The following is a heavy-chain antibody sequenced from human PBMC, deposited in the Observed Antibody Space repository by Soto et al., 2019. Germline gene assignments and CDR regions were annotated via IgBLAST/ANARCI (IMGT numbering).Heavy chain of an antibody. Sequence: QVQLVQSGAEVKKPGSSVKVSCRASGGTFSNYAISWVRQAPGQGLEWMGRIIPILTIPNYAQSFQDRVTITADKSTSTAYMELRSLRSEDTAVYYCARVSRGGSMPDYWGQGTLVTVSS. CDR1: GGTFSNYA. D-gene: IGHD3-10*01. CDR2: IIPILTIP. J-gene: IGHJ4*02. V-gene: IGHV1-69*04. CDR3: ARVSRGGSMPDY.